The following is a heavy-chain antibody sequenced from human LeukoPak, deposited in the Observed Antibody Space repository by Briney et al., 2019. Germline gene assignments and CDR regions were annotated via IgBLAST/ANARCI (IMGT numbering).Heavy chain of an antibody. CDR3: ARGGYYDFWSGYYMGDNWFDP. CDR1: GGSISSYY. J-gene: IGHJ5*02. CDR2: IYYSGST. Sequence: SETLSLTCTVPGGSISSYYWSWIRQPAGKGLGWIGYIYYSGSTNYNPSLKSRVTISVDTSKNQFSLKLSSVTAADTAVYYCARGGYYDFWSGYYMGDNWFDPWGQGTLVTVSS. D-gene: IGHD3-3*01. V-gene: IGHV4-59*08.